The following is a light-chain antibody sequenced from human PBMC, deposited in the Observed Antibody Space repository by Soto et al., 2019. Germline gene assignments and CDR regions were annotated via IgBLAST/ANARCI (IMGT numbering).Light chain of an antibody. CDR1: QSVSNNY. Sequence: EIVLMQSPGTLSLSPGERATLSCRASQSVSNNYVAWYQQKPGQAPRLLIAGASSRATGIPDRFSGSGSGTDFTLTISRLEPEDFAVYYCQQYGTSPPLTFGGGTKVEI. V-gene: IGKV3-20*01. CDR3: QQYGTSPPLT. CDR2: GAS. J-gene: IGKJ4*01.